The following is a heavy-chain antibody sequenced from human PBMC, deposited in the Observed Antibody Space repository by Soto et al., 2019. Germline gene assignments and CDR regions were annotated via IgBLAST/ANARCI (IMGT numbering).Heavy chain of an antibody. V-gene: IGHV4-39*01. CDR1: Y. CDR3: ARQYYFGSGSYYNRPLDS. Sequence: YKRWIRQPPGKGLEWIGSIYYSGNTYYNPSLKSRVTISVDTAKNQFSLKLSSVTAADTAVYYCARQYYFGSGSYYNRPLDSWG. CDR2: IYYSGNT. D-gene: IGHD3-10*01. J-gene: IGHJ5*01.